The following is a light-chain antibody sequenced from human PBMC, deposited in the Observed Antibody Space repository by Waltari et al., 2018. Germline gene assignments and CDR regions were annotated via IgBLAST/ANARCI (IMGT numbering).Light chain of an antibody. J-gene: IGLJ2*01. CDR1: SSDVGGYNY. CDR3: SSYSSSSTYVV. Sequence: QSALTQPASVSGSPGQSITISCTGTSSDVGGYNYVSWYQQHPGKAPKLMIYDVSNRPSGVSNRCSGSKSGNTASRTISGLQAEDEADYYCSSYSSSSTYVVFGGGTKLTVL. CDR2: DVS. V-gene: IGLV2-14*03.